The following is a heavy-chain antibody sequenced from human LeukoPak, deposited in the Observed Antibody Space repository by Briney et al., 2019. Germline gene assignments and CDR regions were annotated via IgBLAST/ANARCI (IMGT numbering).Heavy chain of an antibody. Sequence: GGSLRLSCAASGFTFSSYGMHWVRQAPGKGLEWVAVIWYDGSNKYFADSVKGRFTISRDNSKNTLYLQMNSLRAEDTAVYYCAREGGSTSHYFDYWGQGTLVTVSP. J-gene: IGHJ4*02. D-gene: IGHD5-12*01. CDR1: GFTFSSYG. CDR3: AREGGSTSHYFDY. V-gene: IGHV3-33*01. CDR2: IWYDGSNK.